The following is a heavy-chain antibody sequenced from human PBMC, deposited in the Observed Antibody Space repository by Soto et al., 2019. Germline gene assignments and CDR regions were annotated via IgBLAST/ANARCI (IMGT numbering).Heavy chain of an antibody. J-gene: IGHJ5*02. D-gene: IGHD2-15*01. V-gene: IGHV3-23*01. CDR1: GFTFSSYA. Sequence: GGSLRLSCAASGFTFSSYAMSWVRQAPGKGLEWVSAISGSGGSTYYADSVKGRFTISRDNSKNTLYLQMNSLRAEDTAVYYCAKGDIVVVVADQNWFDPWGQGTLVTVSS. CDR3: AKGDIVVVVADQNWFDP. CDR2: ISGSGGST.